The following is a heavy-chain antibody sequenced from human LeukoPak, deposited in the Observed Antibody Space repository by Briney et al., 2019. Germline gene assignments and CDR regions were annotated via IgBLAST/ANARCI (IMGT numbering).Heavy chain of an antibody. V-gene: IGHV4-59*12. J-gene: IGHJ6*03. CDR2: IYYSGST. Sequence: PSETLSLTCTVSGGSISSYYWSWIRQPPGKGLEWIGYIYYSGSTNYNPSLKSRVTISVDTSKNQFSLKLRSVTAADTAVYYCARDDTIFEGGYYYMDVWGKGTTVTVSS. CDR1: GGSISSYY. D-gene: IGHD3-3*01. CDR3: ARDDTIFEGGYYYMDV.